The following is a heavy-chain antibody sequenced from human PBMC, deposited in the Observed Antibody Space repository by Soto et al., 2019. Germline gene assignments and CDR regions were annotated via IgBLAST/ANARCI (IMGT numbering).Heavy chain of an antibody. CDR1: GFTFSDYY. CDR2: ISSSGSTI. Sequence: PGGSLRLSCAASGFTFSDYYMSWIRQAPGKGLEWVSYISSSGSTIYYADSVKGRFTISRDNAKNSLYLQMNSLRAEDTAVYYWARHDTDYASDWFDPWGQGTLVTVSS. V-gene: IGHV3-11*01. J-gene: IGHJ5*02. D-gene: IGHD3-16*01. CDR3: ARHDTDYASDWFDP.